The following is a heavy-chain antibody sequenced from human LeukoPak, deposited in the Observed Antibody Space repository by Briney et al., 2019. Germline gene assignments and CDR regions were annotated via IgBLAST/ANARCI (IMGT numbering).Heavy chain of an antibody. J-gene: IGHJ6*02. CDR1: GYTFTSYG. Sequence: ASVKVSCKASGYTFTSYGISWVRQAPGQGLEWMGWISAYNGNTNYAQKLQGRVTMTTDTSTSTAYMELRSLRSDDTAVYYCARDLELRYFDWLLPPAAYYYYGMDVWGQGTTVTVSS. CDR2: ISAYNGNT. CDR3: ARDLELRYFDWLLPPAAYYYYGMDV. D-gene: IGHD3-9*01. V-gene: IGHV1-18*01.